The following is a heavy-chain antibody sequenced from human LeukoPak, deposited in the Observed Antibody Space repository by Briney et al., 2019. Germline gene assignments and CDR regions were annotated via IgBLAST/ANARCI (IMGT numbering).Heavy chain of an antibody. V-gene: IGHV4-39*07. Sequence: SETLSLTCTVSGGSITSSTYYWGWIRQPPGKGLEWIGSIYYSGSTCYSPSLKSRVTISVDTSKNQFSLKLSSVTAADTAVYYCARRELLRVFDYWGQGILVTVSS. CDR2: IYYSGST. CDR3: ARRELLRVFDY. CDR1: GGSITSSTYY. J-gene: IGHJ4*02. D-gene: IGHD1-26*01.